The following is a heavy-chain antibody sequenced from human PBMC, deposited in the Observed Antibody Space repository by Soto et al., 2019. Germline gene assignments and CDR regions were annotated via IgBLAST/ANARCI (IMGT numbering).Heavy chain of an antibody. D-gene: IGHD6-13*01. CDR3: ARGERQQQRDY. CDR2: IYTGDSDT. Sequence: GESLKISCKGSGYSFTSYWIGWVRQVPGKGLEWMGIIYTGDSDTRYSPSFQGQVTISADKSISTAYLQWSSLKASDTAIYYCARGERQQQRDYWGQGTLVTVSS. J-gene: IGHJ4*02. CDR1: GYSFTSYW. V-gene: IGHV5-51*01.